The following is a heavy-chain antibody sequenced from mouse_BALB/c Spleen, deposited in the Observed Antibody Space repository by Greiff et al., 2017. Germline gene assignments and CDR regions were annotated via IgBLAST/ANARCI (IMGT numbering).Heavy chain of an antibody. CDR1: GYTFTDYA. D-gene: IGHD1-1*01. J-gene: IGHJ4*01. CDR3: ASDGSSYDYAMDD. V-gene: IGHV1S137*01. CDR2: ISTYYGDA. Sequence: VKVVESGAELVRPGVSVKISCKGSGYTFTDYAMHWVKQSHAKSLEWIGVISTYYGDASYNQKFKGKATMTVDKSSSTAYMELARLTSEDSAIYYGASDGSSYDYAMDDWGQGTSVTVSS.